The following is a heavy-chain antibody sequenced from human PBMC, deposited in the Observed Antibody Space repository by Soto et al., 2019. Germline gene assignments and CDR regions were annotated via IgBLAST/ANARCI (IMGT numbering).Heavy chain of an antibody. CDR2: IHYSGST. D-gene: IGHD3-22*01. CDR1: GGSVNIGTYY. Sequence: SETLSLTCTVPGGSVNIGTYYWSWIRQPPGKGLEWIGFIHYSGSTNYNPSLKGRVTMSVDTSKNQVVLTMTNMDPVDTATYYCARSYYYDSSGYYYSDYWGQGTLVTVSS. V-gene: IGHV4-61*01. CDR3: ARSYYYDSSGYYYSDY. J-gene: IGHJ4*02.